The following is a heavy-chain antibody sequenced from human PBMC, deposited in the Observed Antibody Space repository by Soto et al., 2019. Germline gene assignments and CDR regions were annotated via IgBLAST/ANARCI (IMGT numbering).Heavy chain of an antibody. V-gene: IGHV3-33*01. CDR2: IWYDGSNK. CDR3: ARGRAMAPYYYYGMDV. D-gene: IGHD5-18*01. Sequence: QVQLVESGGGVVQPGRSLRLSCAASGFTFSSYGMHWVRQAPGKGLEWVAVIWYDGSNKYYADSVKGRFTISRDNSKNXLYLQMNSLRAEDTAVYYCARGRAMAPYYYYGMDVWGQGTTVTVSS. J-gene: IGHJ6*02. CDR1: GFTFSSYG.